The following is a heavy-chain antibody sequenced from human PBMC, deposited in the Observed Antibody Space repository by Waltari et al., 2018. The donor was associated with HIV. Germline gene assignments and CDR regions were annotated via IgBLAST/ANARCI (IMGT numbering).Heavy chain of an antibody. V-gene: IGHV3-23*01. J-gene: IGHJ4*02. Sequence: EVQLLESGGGLVQPGGSQRCSCATSGFSLSNSPVIWVRQAPGKGGEWVSVIVASGVKKYAAYVMGRFASSRDNSKNTLYLQRESLRAEDTAVYYCAKSYGYDFRSTYFDNWGQGTLLTVSS. CDR2: IVASGVK. D-gene: IGHD5-12*01. CDR3: AKSYGYDFRSTYFDN. CDR1: GFSLSNSP.